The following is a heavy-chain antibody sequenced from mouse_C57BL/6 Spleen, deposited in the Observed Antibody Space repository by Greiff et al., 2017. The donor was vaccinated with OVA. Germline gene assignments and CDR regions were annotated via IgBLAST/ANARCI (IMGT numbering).Heavy chain of an antibody. Sequence: QVQLKQSGAELVKPGASVKISCKASGYAFSSYWMNWVKQRPGKGLEWIGKLSPGDGDTHYNGKFKGKATLTADKSSSTAYMQLSSLTSEDSAVYFCARNYGSSYDAMDYWGQGTSVTVSS. CDR1: GYAFSSYW. D-gene: IGHD1-1*01. CDR2: LSPGDGDT. CDR3: ARNYGSSYDAMDY. V-gene: IGHV1-80*01. J-gene: IGHJ4*01.